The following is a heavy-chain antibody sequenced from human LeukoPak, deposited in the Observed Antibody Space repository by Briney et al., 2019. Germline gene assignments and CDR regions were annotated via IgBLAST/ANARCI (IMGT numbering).Heavy chain of an antibody. CDR2: VKIGNDNT. J-gene: IGHJ3*02. CDR3: ARERYYDSSGYSTVWNAFDI. V-gene: IGHV1-3*04. CDR1: GYTLASDA. D-gene: IGHD3-22*01. Sequence: GASVKVSCKASGYTLASDAIHWVRQAPGQRLEWMGWVKIGNDNTKYSQKFQGRVTFTRDTSASTVYMELSSLRSEDTAVYYCARERYYDSSGYSTVWNAFDIWGQGTMVTVSS.